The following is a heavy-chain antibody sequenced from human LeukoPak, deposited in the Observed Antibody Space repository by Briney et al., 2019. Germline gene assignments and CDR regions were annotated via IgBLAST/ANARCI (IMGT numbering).Heavy chain of an antibody. J-gene: IGHJ3*02. CDR3: ARDRVGVTYYDFWSGYSYDAFDI. CDR1: GYTFTSYG. CDR2: ISAYNGNT. V-gene: IGHV1-18*01. Sequence: GASVKVSCKASGYTFTSYGISWVRQAPGQGLEWMGWISAYNGNTNYAQKLQGRVTMTTDTSTSTAYMELRSLRSDDTAVYYCARDRVGVTYYDFWSGYSYDAFDIWGQGTMVTVSS. D-gene: IGHD3-3*01.